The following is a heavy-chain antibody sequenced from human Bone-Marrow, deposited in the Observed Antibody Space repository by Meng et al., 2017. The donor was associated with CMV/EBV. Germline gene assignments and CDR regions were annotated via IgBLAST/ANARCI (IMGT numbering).Heavy chain of an antibody. Sequence: VQLVESGGGVVQPGRSLRLSCAASGFTFSSYAMHWVRQAPGKGLEWVAVISYDGSNKYYADSVKGRFTISRDNSKNTLYLQMNSLRAEDTAVYYCARGAPEVATIQYWGQGTLVTVSS. V-gene: IGHV3-30-3*01. J-gene: IGHJ4*02. CDR2: ISYDGSNK. D-gene: IGHD5-24*01. CDR3: ARGAPEVATIQY. CDR1: GFTFSSYA.